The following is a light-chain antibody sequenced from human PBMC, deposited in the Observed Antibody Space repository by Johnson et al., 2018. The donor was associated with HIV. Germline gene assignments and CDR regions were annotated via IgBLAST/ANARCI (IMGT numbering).Light chain of an antibody. V-gene: IGLV1-51*02. CDR2: EKN. J-gene: IGLJ1*01. CDR3: GTWDSSLSVYV. Sequence: HSVLTQPPSVSAAPGQKVTISCSGSSSNIGNNYVSWYQQFPGTAPKLLIYEKNKRPSGIPDRFSGSKSGTSATLGITGLQTGDEADYYCGTWDSSLSVYVFGTGTKVTVL. CDR1: SSNIGNNY.